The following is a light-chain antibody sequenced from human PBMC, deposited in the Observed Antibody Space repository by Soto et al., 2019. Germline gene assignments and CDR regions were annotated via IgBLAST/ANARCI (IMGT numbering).Light chain of an antibody. CDR3: QQYGSSPKT. Sequence: EIVLTQSPGTLSLSPGERATLSCRASQSVSSSYLAWYQQKPGQAPRLLIYDASSRATGITDRFSGSGSGTDFTLTISRLEPEDFAVYYCQQYGSSPKTFGQGTKVEMK. V-gene: IGKV3-20*01. J-gene: IGKJ1*01. CDR2: DAS. CDR1: QSVSSSY.